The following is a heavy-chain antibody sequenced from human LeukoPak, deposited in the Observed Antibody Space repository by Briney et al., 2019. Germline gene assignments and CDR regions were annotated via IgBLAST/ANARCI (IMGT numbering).Heavy chain of an antibody. CDR3: AGLHSSRIYWFDP. J-gene: IGHJ5*02. D-gene: IGHD6-13*01. V-gene: IGHV4-39*01. CDR1: GGSISRSINC. Sequence: SETLSLTCSVSGGSISRSINCWGWIRQPPGKGLEWIGTICYSGSTYYNPSLKSRVIISVDTSNNQFSLKLSSVTAADTAVYYCAGLHSSRIYWFDPWGQGTLVTVSS. CDR2: ICYSGST.